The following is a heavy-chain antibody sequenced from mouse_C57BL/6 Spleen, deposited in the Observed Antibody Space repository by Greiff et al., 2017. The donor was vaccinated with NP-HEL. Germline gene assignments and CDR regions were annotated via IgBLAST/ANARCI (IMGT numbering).Heavy chain of an antibody. CDR3: ARFPYGSSYRYFDY. CDR1: GYTFTDYN. V-gene: IGHV1-22*01. CDR2: INPNNGGT. D-gene: IGHD1-1*01. J-gene: IGHJ2*01. Sequence: EVQGVESGPELVKPGASVKMSCKASGYTFTDYNMHWVKQSHGKSLEWIGYINPNNGGTSYNQKFKGKATLTVNKSSSTAYMELRSLTSEDSAVYYCARFPYGSSYRYFDYWGQGTTLTVSS.